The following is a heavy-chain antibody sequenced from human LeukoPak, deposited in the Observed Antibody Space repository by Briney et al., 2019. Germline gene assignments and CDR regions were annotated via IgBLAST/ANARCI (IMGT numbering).Heavy chain of an antibody. CDR2: ISSSSSYI. Sequence: ETLSLTCAVYGGSFSGYYWSWIRQPPGKGLEWVSSISSSSSYIYYADSVKGRFTISRDNAKNSLYLQMNSLRAEDTAVYYCARDPRLAYCGGDCHNSYWGQGTLVTVSS. V-gene: IGHV3-21*01. J-gene: IGHJ4*02. CDR1: GGSFSGYY. D-gene: IGHD2-21*02. CDR3: ARDPRLAYCGGDCHNSY.